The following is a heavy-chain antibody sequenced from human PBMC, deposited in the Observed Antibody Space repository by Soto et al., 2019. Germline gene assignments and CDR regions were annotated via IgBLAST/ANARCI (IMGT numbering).Heavy chain of an antibody. CDR2: INHFGST. Sequence: QVHLQQWGAGLLKSSETLSLTCAVYGGSLSGYYWSWIRQAPGKGLEWIAKINHFGSTKYNPSLKRRVTISSATSQTQFSLKLTSVTAADTAVYYCATVSTPLIVTATYYFDYWGQGALVTVSS. V-gene: IGHV4-34*02. J-gene: IGHJ4*02. CDR1: GGSLSGYY. CDR3: ATVSTPLIVTATYYFDY. D-gene: IGHD2-21*02.